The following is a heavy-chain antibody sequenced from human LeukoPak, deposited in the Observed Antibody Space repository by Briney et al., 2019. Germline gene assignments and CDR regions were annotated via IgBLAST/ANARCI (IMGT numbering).Heavy chain of an antibody. D-gene: IGHD3-22*01. CDR3: AKDLEIYDSSGYYGG. Sequence: GGSLRLSCAASGFTFDDYTMHWVRQAPGRGLEWVSLLSWDGGTTYYADSVKGRFTISRDNSKNSLYLQMNSLRTEDTALYYCAKDLEIYDSSGYYGGWGQGTLVTVSS. CDR2: LSWDGGTT. CDR1: GFTFDDYT. V-gene: IGHV3-43*01. J-gene: IGHJ4*02.